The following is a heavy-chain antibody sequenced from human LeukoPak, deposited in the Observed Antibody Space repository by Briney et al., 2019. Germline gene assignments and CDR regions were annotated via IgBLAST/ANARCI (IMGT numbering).Heavy chain of an antibody. CDR1: GFTVSSNY. CDR2: IYSGGST. V-gene: IGHV3-53*01. D-gene: IGHD3-10*01. J-gene: IGHJ4*02. Sequence: GGSLRLSCAASGFTVSSNYMSWVRQAPGKGLEWVSVIYSGGSTFYADSVKGRFTISRDNSKNTLYLQMNSLRAEDTAVYYCARVLKWFGELYFDYWGQGTLVTVSS. CDR3: ARVLKWFGELYFDY.